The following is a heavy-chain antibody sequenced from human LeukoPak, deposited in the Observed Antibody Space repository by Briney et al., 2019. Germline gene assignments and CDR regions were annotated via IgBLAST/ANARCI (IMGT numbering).Heavy chain of an antibody. CDR1: GFTFSSYA. CDR2: ISGSGGST. V-gene: IGHV3-23*01. D-gene: IGHD3-16*01. J-gene: IGHJ4*02. Sequence: GGSLRLSCAASGFTFSSYAMSWVRQAPGKGLEWVSAISGSGGSTYYADSVKGRFTISRDNSKNTLYLQMNSLRAEDTAVYYCARDVRSHGTPLGYWGQGALVTVSS. CDR3: ARDVRSHGTPLGY.